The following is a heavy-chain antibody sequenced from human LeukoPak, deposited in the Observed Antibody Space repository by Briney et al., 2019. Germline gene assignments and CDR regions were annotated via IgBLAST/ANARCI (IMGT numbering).Heavy chain of an antibody. V-gene: IGHV4-59*08. CDR1: GGSISSYY. CDR3: ARRSSQWLQSVDAFDI. CDR2: IYYSGST. Sequence: SETLSLTCPVSGGSISSYYWSWLRQPPGKGLEWIGYIYYSGSTNYNPSLKSRVTISVDTSKNQFSLKLSSVTAADTAVYYCARRSSQWLQSVDAFDIWGQGTMVTVSS. D-gene: IGHD5-24*01. J-gene: IGHJ3*02.